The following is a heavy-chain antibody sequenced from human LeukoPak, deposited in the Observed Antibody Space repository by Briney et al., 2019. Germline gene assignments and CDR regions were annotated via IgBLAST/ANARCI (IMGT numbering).Heavy chain of an antibody. CDR1: GXIFTSYT. D-gene: IGHD6-25*01. CDR2: ISLSSSFI. Sequence: PGGSLRLSCAASGXIFTSYTMNWVRQAPGRGLEWVSSISLSSSFIYYADSLKGRFTISRDNAKSSLYLQMNSLRAEDTAVYYCAREGAAAGLDYWGQGTLVTISS. CDR3: AREGAAAGLDY. J-gene: IGHJ4*02. V-gene: IGHV3-21*01.